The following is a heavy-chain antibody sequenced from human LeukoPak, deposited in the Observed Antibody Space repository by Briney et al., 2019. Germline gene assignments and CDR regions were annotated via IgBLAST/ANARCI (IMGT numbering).Heavy chain of an antibody. CDR2: IYYSGST. CDR3: ARDNYGDYANWFDP. J-gene: IGHJ5*02. V-gene: IGHV4-30-4*01. Sequence: SETLSLTCTVSGGSISSGDYYWSWIRQPPGKGLGWLGYIYYSGSTYYNPSLKSRVTISVDTSKNQFSLKLSSVTAADTAVYYCARDNYGDYANWFDPWGQGTLVTVSS. CDR1: GGSISSGDYY. D-gene: IGHD4-17*01.